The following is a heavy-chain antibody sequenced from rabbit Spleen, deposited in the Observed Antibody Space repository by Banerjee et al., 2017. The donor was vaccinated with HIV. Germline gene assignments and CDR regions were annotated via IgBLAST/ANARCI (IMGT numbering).Heavy chain of an antibody. CDR3: ARDTGSSFSSYGMDL. Sequence: QLEESGGRLVQPGGSLTLSCKAFGFTISGYWMNWVRQAPGKGLEWIGYIDPIFGITYYANWVNGRFSISRENAQNTVFLQMTSLTAADTATYFCARDTGSSFSSYGMDLWGQGTLVTVS. CDR2: IDPIFGIT. J-gene: IGHJ6*01. D-gene: IGHD8-1*01. V-gene: IGHV1S7*01. CDR1: GFTISGYW.